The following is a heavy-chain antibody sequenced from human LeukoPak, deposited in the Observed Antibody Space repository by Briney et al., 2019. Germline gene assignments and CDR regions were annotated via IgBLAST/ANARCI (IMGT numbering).Heavy chain of an antibody. V-gene: IGHV3-48*01. CDR1: GFTFSSYS. D-gene: IGHD1-14*01. J-gene: IGHJ3*02. CDR3: TNFKPPAPDALDI. CDR2: ISGSGTI. Sequence: GGSLRLSCAASGFTFSSYSMNWVRQAPGKGLEWISYISGSGTIYYAGSVKGRFTISRDNAQKLVYLQMNSLRAEDTAVYYCTNFKPPAPDALDIWGQGTLITVSS.